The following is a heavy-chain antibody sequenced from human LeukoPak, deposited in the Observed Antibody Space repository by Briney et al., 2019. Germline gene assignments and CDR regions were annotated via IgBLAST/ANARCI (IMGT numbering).Heavy chain of an antibody. Sequence: PSETLSLTCAVYGASFSGYYLSWIRQPPNKGLEWIGEINDSGAINYNPSLMGRVTISVDTSKNQFSLKVRSVTAADTAVYYCARHRYSYGQGGDYWGQGTLVTVSS. CDR1: GASFSGYY. J-gene: IGHJ4*02. D-gene: IGHD5-18*01. CDR2: INDSGAI. CDR3: ARHRYSYGQGGDY. V-gene: IGHV4-34*01.